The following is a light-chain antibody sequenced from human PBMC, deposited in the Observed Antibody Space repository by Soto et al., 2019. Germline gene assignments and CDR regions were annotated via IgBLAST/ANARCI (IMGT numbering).Light chain of an antibody. CDR3: QQYGISPSYT. J-gene: IGKJ2*01. CDR1: QSLSSSY. V-gene: IGKV3-20*01. CDR2: GAS. Sequence: EIVLTQSPGALSLSPGEGATLSCRARQSLSSSYVAWYQQKLGQPPRLLIYGASNRATGIPDRFSGSWSGTEFTLTISRLEPEDFAVYYCQQYGISPSYTFAQGTKVDIK.